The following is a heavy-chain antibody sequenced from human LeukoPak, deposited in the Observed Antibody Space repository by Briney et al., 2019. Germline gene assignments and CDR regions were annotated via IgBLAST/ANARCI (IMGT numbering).Heavy chain of an antibody. J-gene: IGHJ4*02. CDR3: AGVRWRKPNADY. V-gene: IGHV4-34*01. D-gene: IGHD1-1*01. CDR2: INHSVST. Sequence: SETLSLTCAVYGGSFSGYYWSWIRQPPGQGLEWIGEINHSVSTNYNPSLKSRVTISVDTSKTQFSLKQSSVTAADTAVEYCAGVRWRKPNADYRGQRTLVTDSS. CDR1: GGSFSGYY.